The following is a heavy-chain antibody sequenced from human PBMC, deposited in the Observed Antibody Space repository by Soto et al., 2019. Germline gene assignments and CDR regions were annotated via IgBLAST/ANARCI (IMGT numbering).Heavy chain of an antibody. CDR1: GYTFTEYD. CDR3: ARTGGYYYDSSGPPGRFDP. CDR2: VSPENRNA. V-gene: IGHV1-8*01. J-gene: IGHJ5*02. D-gene: IGHD3-22*01. Sequence: ASVKVSCKTSGYTFTEYDLNWVRQAPGQGLEYMGWVSPENRNAGYAPQFRGRVTMTSDTSTSTAYMELTSLTSEDTAVYYCARTGGYYYDSSGPPGRFDPWGQGTLVTVSS.